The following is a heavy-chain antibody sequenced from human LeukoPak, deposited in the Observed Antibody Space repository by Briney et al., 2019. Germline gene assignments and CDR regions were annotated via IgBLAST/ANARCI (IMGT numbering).Heavy chain of an antibody. V-gene: IGHV3-23*01. D-gene: IGHD5-18*01. CDR1: GFTFSSYS. Sequence: TGGSLRLSCAASGFTFSSYSMSWVRQAPGKGLEWVSAISGSGGSTYYADSVKGRFTISRDNSKNTLYLQMNSLRAEDTAVYYCAKDPEGYSYDPFDYWGQGTLVTVSS. J-gene: IGHJ4*02. CDR3: AKDPEGYSYDPFDY. CDR2: ISGSGGST.